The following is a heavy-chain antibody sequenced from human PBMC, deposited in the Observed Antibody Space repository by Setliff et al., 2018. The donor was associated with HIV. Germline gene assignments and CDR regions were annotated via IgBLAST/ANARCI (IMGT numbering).Heavy chain of an antibody. J-gene: IGHJ4*02. CDR1: GFSLSTSGVG. V-gene: IGHV2-5*01. Sequence: ESGPTLVNPTQTLTLTCTFSGFSLSTSGVGVGWIRQPPGKALEWLALIYWNDDKRYSPSLKSRLTITKDTSKNQVVLTMTNMDPVDTATYYCARSRGVRGVIITTQNFDYWGQGTLVTVSS. CDR3: ARSRGVRGVIITTQNFDY. CDR2: IYWNDDK. D-gene: IGHD3-10*01.